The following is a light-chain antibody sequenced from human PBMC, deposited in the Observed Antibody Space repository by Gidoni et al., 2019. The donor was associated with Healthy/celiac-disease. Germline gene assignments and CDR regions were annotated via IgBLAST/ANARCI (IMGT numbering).Light chain of an antibody. CDR2: LLS. J-gene: IGKJ2*01. V-gene: IGKV2-40*01. Sequence: DVVMTKHSLFLLVAPGGEASTTCRTSHSILDSDDGYNYLDWYLQKPGQSPQLLIYLLSYRASGVPDRFSGSGSGTDFTLKISRVEAEDVGVYYCMQRIQSPMYTFGQGTKLEIK. CDR3: MQRIQSPMYT. CDR1: HSILDSDDGYNY.